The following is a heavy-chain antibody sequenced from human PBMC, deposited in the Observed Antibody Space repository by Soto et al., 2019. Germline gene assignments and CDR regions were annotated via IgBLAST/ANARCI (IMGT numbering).Heavy chain of an antibody. CDR2: IYYSGST. Sequence: QVQLQESGPGLVKPSETLSLTCTVSDGSVSSSSYYWGWIRQPPGGGLEWIGTIYYSGSTYYNPGPKGRVAKSGDTSKDQFPLEVNSVTAADTAVFFCSGQYHSFSGGFGLRGQGNLVIV. D-gene: IGHD2-2*01. V-gene: IGHV4-39*01. CDR3: SGQYHSFSGGFGL. J-gene: IGHJ4*02. CDR1: DGSVSSSSYY.